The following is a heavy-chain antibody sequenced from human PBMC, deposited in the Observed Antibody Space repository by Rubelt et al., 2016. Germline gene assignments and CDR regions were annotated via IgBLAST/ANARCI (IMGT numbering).Heavy chain of an antibody. V-gene: IGHV4-39*01. D-gene: IGHD6-13*01. CDR2: IYYSGST. Sequence: QLQLQESGPGLVKPSETLSLTCTVSGGSISSSSYYWGWIRQPPGKGLEWIGSIYYSGSTYYNPSLMGRVTISVDTSKNYVSLKLSSVTAADTAVYYCAVIAAAGIIGLDYWGQGTLVTVSS. CDR1: GGSISSSSYY. J-gene: IGHJ4*02. CDR3: AVIAAAGIIGLDY.